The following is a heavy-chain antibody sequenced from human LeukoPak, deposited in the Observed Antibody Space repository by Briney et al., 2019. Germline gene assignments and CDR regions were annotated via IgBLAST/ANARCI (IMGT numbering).Heavy chain of an antibody. D-gene: IGHD3-10*01. Sequence: ASVKVSCKDSGYTFTGYYMHWVRPAPGQGRWWMRWINPNSGGTNYAQKFQGRVTMTRDTSISTAYMELSRLRSDDTAVYCRARGVDGMDVWGQGTTVTVSS. J-gene: IGHJ6*02. CDR2: INPNSGGT. CDR3: ARGVDGMDV. V-gene: IGHV1-2*02. CDR1: GYTFTGYY.